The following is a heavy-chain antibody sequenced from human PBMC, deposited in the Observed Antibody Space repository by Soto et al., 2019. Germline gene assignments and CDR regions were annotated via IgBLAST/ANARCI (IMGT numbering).Heavy chain of an antibody. D-gene: IGHD1-1*01. CDR2: ISFEGIIQ. V-gene: IGHV3-30*18. CDR3: VKETTPRVATEFDY. CDR1: GFTFSNYG. J-gene: IGHJ4*02. Sequence: QVQLVESGGGVVQPGSSLRLSCAASGFTFSNYGMQWGRQAPGKGLEWVAVISFEGIIQLYADSVKGRFTITRDNSENTVFLQMNSLKIEDTGVYFCVKETTPRVATEFDYWGQGTLVIVSS.